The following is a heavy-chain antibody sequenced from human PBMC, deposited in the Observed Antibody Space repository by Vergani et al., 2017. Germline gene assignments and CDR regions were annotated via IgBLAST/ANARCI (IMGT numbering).Heavy chain of an antibody. CDR2: IIPIFGTA. V-gene: IGHV1-69*01. D-gene: IGHD3-16*01. CDR1: GGTFSSYA. CDR3: ARARLPLNSYYYYYYYMDV. J-gene: IGHJ6*03. Sequence: QVQLVQSGAEVKKPGSSVKVSCKASGGTFSSYAISWVRQAPGQGLEWMGGIIPIFGTANYAQKFQGRVTITADESTSTAYMELSSLRSEETAVYYCARARLPLNSYYYYYYYMDVWGKGTTVTVSS.